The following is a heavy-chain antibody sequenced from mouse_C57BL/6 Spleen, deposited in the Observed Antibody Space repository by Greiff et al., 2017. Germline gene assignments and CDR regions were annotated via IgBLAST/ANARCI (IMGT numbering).Heavy chain of an antibody. Sequence: QVQLQQPGAELVRPGTSVKLSCKASGYTFTSYWMHWVKQRPGQGLEWIGVIDPSDSYTNYNQKFKGKATLTVDTSSSTAYMQLSSLTSEDSAVYYCARSSTMVTADWDVGAYWGQGTLVTVSA. CDR3: ARSSTMVTADWDVGAY. J-gene: IGHJ3*01. CDR1: GYTFTSYW. V-gene: IGHV1-59*01. CDR2: IDPSDSYT. D-gene: IGHD2-2*01.